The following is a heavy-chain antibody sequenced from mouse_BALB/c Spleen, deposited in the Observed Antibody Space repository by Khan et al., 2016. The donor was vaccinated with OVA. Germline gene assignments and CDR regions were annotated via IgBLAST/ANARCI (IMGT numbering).Heavy chain of an antibody. CDR3: ARVNYGSGDYFDY. CDR2: ILPGSGSR. J-gene: IGHJ2*01. D-gene: IGHD1-1*01. CDR1: GYTFSGYW. V-gene: IGHV1-9*01. Sequence: QVQLKQSGAELMKPGASVKISCKATGYTFSGYWLEWVKQRPGHGLEWIGEILPGSGSRNYNEKFKGKATFTADISSKTTYMQLSSLTSEDSAVYYGARVNYGSGDYFDYWGKGTTLTVSS.